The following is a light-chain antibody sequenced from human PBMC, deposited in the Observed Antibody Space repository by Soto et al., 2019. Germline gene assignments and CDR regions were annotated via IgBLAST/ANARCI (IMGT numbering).Light chain of an antibody. V-gene: IGKV1-5*03. CDR1: QNVSNW. Sequence: DVEMTQSPSTLPTSIGDRVTISCRASQNVSNWLAWYQQKPAKAPKLLLYKTSRLESGVPSRFSASGSGTDFSLTINSLQSDDFATYFCQQYSKESTFGQGTKLEIK. CDR3: QQYSKEST. CDR2: KTS. J-gene: IGKJ2*01.